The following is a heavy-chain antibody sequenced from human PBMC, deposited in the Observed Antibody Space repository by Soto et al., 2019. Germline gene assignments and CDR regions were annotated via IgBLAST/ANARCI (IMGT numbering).Heavy chain of an antibody. CDR1: GYSFTSYW. V-gene: IGHV5-51*01. CDR2: IYVGDSDT. D-gene: IGHD3-10*01. CDR3: ARPRSGSYRLDYYGMDV. J-gene: IGHJ6*02. Sequence: PGESLKISCKGSGYSFTSYWIAWVRQMPGKGLEWMGIIYVGDSDTRYSPSFQGQVTISADKSISTAYLQWRSLRASDTAMYYCARPRSGSYRLDYYGMDVWGQGTTVTVSS.